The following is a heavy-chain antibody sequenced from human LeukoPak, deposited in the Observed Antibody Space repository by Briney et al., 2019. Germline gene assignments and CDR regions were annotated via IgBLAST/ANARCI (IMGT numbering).Heavy chain of an antibody. V-gene: IGHV1-2*02. Sequence: ASVKVSCKASGYTFTGYYMHWVRQAPGQGLEWMGWINPNSGGTNYAQKFQGRVTMTRDTSISTAYMELSRLRSEDTAVYYCARDRIFGSGSYYSALDYWGQGTLVTVSS. D-gene: IGHD3-10*01. CDR3: ARDRIFGSGSYYSALDY. CDR2: INPNSGGT. J-gene: IGHJ4*02. CDR1: GYTFTGYY.